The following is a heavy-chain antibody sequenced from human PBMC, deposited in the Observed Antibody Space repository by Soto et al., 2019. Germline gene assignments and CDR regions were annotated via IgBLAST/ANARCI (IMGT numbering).Heavy chain of an antibody. J-gene: IGHJ4*02. D-gene: IGHD3-10*01. Sequence: QVQLVESGGGVVQPGRSLRLSCAASGFPFSSYGMHWVREAPGKGLEWVAVISYDGSNKYYADSVKGRFTISRDNSASTLYLQMNSLRLEDTALYYCVGGQYYFDYRGQGTLVTVSP. V-gene: IGHV3-30*03. CDR3: VGGQYYFDY. CDR1: GFPFSSYG. CDR2: ISYDGSNK.